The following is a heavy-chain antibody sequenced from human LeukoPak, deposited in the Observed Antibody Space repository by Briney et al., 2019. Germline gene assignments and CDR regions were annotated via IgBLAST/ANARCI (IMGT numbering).Heavy chain of an antibody. Sequence: GGSLRLSCAASGFTFSSYGMHWVRQAPGKGLEWVAVIWYDGSNTYYADSVKGRFTISRDNSKNTLYLQMNSLRAEDTAVYYCAKGGGTATMVRGVIIGDYFDYWGQGTLVTVSS. D-gene: IGHD3-10*01. V-gene: IGHV3-33*06. CDR2: IWYDGSNT. CDR3: AKGGGTATMVRGVIIGDYFDY. CDR1: GFTFSSYG. J-gene: IGHJ4*02.